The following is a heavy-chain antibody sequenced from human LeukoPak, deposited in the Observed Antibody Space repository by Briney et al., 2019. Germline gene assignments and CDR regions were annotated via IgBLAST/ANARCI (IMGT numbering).Heavy chain of an antibody. CDR1: GGSISSYY. CDR3: ARVPPYCGGDCYFDY. Sequence: SETLSLTCTVSGGSISSYYWSWIRQPLGKGLEWIGYIYNSGSTNYNPSLKSRVTISVDTSKNQFSLKLSSVTAADTAVYYCARVPPYCGGDCYFDYWGQGTLVTVSA. D-gene: IGHD2-21*02. CDR2: IYNSGST. V-gene: IGHV4-59*01. J-gene: IGHJ4*02.